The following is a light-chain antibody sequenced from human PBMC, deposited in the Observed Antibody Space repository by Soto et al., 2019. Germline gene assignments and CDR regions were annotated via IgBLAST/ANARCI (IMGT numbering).Light chain of an antibody. CDR1: QSVSSN. CDR3: QQYGSSPMT. J-gene: IGKJ5*01. Sequence: EIVLTHSPATLSVSPGERAPLSARASQSVSSNLAWYQQKPGQAPRLLIYGASTRASGTPARFSGSGSGTEFTLTISRLEPEDFAVYYCQQYGSSPMTFGQGTRLENK. CDR2: GAS. V-gene: IGKV3-20*01.